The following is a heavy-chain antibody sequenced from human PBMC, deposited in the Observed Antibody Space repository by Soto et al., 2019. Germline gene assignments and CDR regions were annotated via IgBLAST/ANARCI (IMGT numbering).Heavy chain of an antibody. D-gene: IGHD3-22*01. CDR2: ISWNSGSI. CDR3: AKDSSGYFLDY. J-gene: IGHJ4*02. Sequence: EVQLVESGGGLIQPGGSLRLSCAASGFTFDDYAMHWVRQAPGKGLEWVSGISWNSGSIGYADSVKGRFTISRDNAKNSLYLQMNSLRAEDTALYYCAKDSSGYFLDYWGQGTLVTVSS. V-gene: IGHV3-9*01. CDR1: GFTFDDYA.